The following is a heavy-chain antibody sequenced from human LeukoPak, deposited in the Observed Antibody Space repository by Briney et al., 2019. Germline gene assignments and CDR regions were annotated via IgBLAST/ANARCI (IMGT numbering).Heavy chain of an antibody. CDR3: ASHYDSSGYYTDY. CDR1: GFTVSSNY. J-gene: IGHJ4*02. Sequence: GGSLRLSCAASGFTVSSNYMNWVRQAPGKGLEWVSSISSSSSYIYYADSVKGRFTISRDNAKNSLYLQMNSLRAEDTAVYYCASHYDSSGYYTDYWGQGTLVTVSS. V-gene: IGHV3-21*01. CDR2: ISSSSSYI. D-gene: IGHD3-22*01.